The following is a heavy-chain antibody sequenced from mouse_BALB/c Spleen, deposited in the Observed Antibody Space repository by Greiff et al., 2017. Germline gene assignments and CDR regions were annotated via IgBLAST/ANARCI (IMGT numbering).Heavy chain of an antibody. D-gene: IGHD2-10*02. CDR1: GFSLTSYG. V-gene: IGHV2-9*02. CDR3: AREYGNYGYAMDY. J-gene: IGHJ4*01. Sequence: QVQLQESGPGLVAPSQSLSITCTVSGFSLTSYGVHWVRQPPGKGLEWLGVIWAGGSTNYNSALMSRLSISKDNSKSQVFLKMNSLQTDDTAMYYCAREYGNYGYAMDYWGQGISVTVSS. CDR2: IWAGGST.